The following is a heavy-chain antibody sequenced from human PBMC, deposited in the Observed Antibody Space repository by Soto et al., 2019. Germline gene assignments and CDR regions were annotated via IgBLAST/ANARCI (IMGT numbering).Heavy chain of an antibody. CDR1: GFTLSDHY. V-gene: IGHV3-72*01. D-gene: IGHD3-3*01. Sequence: EVQLVESGGGLVQPGGSLRLSCAASGFTLSDHYLDWVRQAPGKGLEWVGRSRNRVKSFTTAYAASVRGRFTFSRDDSTNSLYLQMISLKADDTAVYYCARASTPDSTGYDYWGQGTLVTVSS. J-gene: IGHJ4*02. CDR3: ARASTPDSTGYDY. CDR2: SRNRVKSFTT.